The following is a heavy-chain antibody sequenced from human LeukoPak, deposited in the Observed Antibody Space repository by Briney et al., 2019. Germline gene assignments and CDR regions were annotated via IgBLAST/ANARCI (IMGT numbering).Heavy chain of an antibody. CDR3: ARDPRVYDFWSGYRNYYYYYYMDV. Sequence: ASVKVSCKASGYTFTSYGISWVRQAPGQGLEWMGWIGAYNGNTNYAQKLQGRVTMTTDTSTSTAYMELRSLRSDDTAVYYCARDPRVYDFWSGYRNYYYYYYMDVWGKGTTVTVSS. CDR2: IGAYNGNT. D-gene: IGHD3-3*01. CDR1: GYTFTSYG. J-gene: IGHJ6*03. V-gene: IGHV1-18*01.